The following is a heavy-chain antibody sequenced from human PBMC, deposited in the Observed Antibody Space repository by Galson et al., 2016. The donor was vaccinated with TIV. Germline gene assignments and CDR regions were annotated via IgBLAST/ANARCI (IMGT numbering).Heavy chain of an antibody. V-gene: IGHV3-11*05. CDR1: GFSFSDYY. J-gene: IGHJ5*02. Sequence: SLSLSCAVSGFSFSDYYMIWVRQAPGKGLQWVSYISSTGILTNYADSVKGRFTVSRDNAKGSLFLQMNSRRAEDTALYYCVRGSLDLWGQGTFVTVSS. CDR3: VRGSLDL. CDR2: ISSTGILT.